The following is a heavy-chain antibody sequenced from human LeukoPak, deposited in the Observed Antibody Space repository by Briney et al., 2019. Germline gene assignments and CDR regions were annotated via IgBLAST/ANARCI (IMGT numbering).Heavy chain of an antibody. CDR2: ISGSGGST. V-gene: IGHV3-23*01. Sequence: GGSLRLSCEASGFTFSTYAMNWVRQAPGKGLEWVSGISGSGGSTYYADSVKGRFTISRDNSKNTLSLQMNSLRAEDTAVYYCAKDEGSGRGYILGVDSWGQGTLVTVSS. CDR1: GFTFSTYA. CDR3: AKDEGSGRGYILGVDS. J-gene: IGHJ5*01. D-gene: IGHD3-22*01.